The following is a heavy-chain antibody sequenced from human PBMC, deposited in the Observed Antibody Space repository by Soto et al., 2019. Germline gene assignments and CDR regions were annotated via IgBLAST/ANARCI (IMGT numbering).Heavy chain of an antibody. V-gene: IGHV4-31*03. Sequence: SETLSLTCTVSGVSISSGGYYWSWIRQHPGKGLEWIGYIYYSGSTYYNPSLKSRVTISVDTSKNQFSLKLSSVTAADTAVYYCARVGRGVTTGPGFDYWGQGTPVTVSS. CDR1: GVSISSGGYY. CDR2: IYYSGST. J-gene: IGHJ4*02. CDR3: ARVGRGVTTGPGFDY. D-gene: IGHD4-4*01.